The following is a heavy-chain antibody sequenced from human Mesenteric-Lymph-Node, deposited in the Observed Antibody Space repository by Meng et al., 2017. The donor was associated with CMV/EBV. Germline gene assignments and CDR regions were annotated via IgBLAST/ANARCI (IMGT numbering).Heavy chain of an antibody. CDR1: GYTFTSFD. V-gene: IGHV1-8*02. J-gene: IGHJ4*02. CDR2: MNPNSGNT. CDR3: ARGPSYSSGFPDC. Sequence: QEQLVQSGAEVKKPGASVKVSCKASGYTFTSFDINWVRQATGQGPEWMGWMNPNSGNTGYAQKFQGRVTLTRDISISTAYMELSNLRSEDTAVYYCARGPSYSSGFPDCWGQGTLVTVSS. D-gene: IGHD6-19*01.